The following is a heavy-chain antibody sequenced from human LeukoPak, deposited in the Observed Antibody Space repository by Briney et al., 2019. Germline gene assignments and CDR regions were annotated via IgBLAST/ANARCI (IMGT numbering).Heavy chain of an antibody. Sequence: SETLSLTCAVYGGSFSGYYWSWLRQPPGKGLEWIGEINHSGSTNYNPSLKSRVPISVDTSKNQFSLKLSSVTAADSAVYYCARDTMVRGASSYYYFYGMDVWGQGTTVTVSS. CDR3: ARDTMVRGASSYYYFYGMDV. D-gene: IGHD3-10*01. V-gene: IGHV4-34*01. CDR2: INHSGST. J-gene: IGHJ6*02. CDR1: GGSFSGYY.